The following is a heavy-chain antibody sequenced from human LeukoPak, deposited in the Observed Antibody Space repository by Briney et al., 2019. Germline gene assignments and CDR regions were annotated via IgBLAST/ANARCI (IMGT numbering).Heavy chain of an antibody. CDR1: GFTFSSYS. CDR2: ISTSGSSI. Sequence: GGSLRLACAASGFTFSSYSMNWVRQAPGKGLEWVSAISTSGSSIYYADSVKGRYTISRDNAKNSLYLLMNSLRAEDTAVYYCARRASSHDFDYWGQGTLVTVSS. J-gene: IGHJ4*02. V-gene: IGHV3-21*06. CDR3: ARRASSHDFDY.